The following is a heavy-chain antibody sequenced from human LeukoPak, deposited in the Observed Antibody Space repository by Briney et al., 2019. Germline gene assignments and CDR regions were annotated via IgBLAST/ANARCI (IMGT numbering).Heavy chain of an antibody. CDR3: GRDLEQWRGRMDV. V-gene: IGHV1-2*02. CDR2: INPNSGGT. CDR1: GYTFTGYY. J-gene: IGHJ6*02. D-gene: IGHD6-19*01. Sequence: ASVMISCKASGYTFTGYYMHWLRLAPGQGLEWLGWINPNSGGTNYAQKFQGRVTMTRDTSISTAYMEVSSLRSDDTAVYYCGRDLEQWRGRMDVWGQGTTVTVSS.